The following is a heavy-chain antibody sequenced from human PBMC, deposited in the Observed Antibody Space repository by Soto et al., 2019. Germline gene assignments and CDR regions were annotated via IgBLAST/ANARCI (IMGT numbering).Heavy chain of an antibody. D-gene: IGHD2-2*01. Sequence: GGSLRLSCVASGFTFSNYAMTWVRQAPGKGLEWVSGISGSGGTTFYAGSVKGRFAISRDNSKNTLYLQMDSLRAEDTAAYYCALRYCSRTTCPPLNSYFYMDVWGKGTTVTVSS. CDR3: ALRYCSRTTCPPLNSYFYMDV. J-gene: IGHJ6*03. CDR1: GFTFSNYA. CDR2: ISGSGGTT. V-gene: IGHV3-23*01.